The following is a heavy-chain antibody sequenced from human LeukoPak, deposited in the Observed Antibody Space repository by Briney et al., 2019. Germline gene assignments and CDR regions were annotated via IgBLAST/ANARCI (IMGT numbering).Heavy chain of an antibody. V-gene: IGHV3-9*01. CDR3: AKDIRPGYSSSWYDY. CDR2: ISWNSGSM. CDR1: GFTFDDYA. J-gene: IGHJ4*02. Sequence: GGSLRLSCAASGFTFDDYAMHWVRQAPGKGLEWVSGISWNSGSMGYADSVKGRFTISRDNAKNSLYLQMNSLRAEDTALYCCAKDIRPGYSSSWYDYWGQGTLVTVSS. D-gene: IGHD6-13*01.